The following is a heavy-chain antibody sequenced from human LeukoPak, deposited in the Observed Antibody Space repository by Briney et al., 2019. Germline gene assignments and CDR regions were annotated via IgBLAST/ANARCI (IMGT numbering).Heavy chain of an antibody. CDR3: ATLGSPYYYDSSGYSRHAFDI. V-gene: IGHV3-9*03. CDR2: ISWNSGSI. CDR1: GFTFDDYA. Sequence: GRSLRLSCAASGFTFDDYAMHWARQAPGKGLEWVSGISWNSGSIGYADSVKGRFTISRDNAKNSLYLQMNSLRAEDMALYYCATLGSPYYYDSSGYSRHAFDIWGQGTMVTVSS. J-gene: IGHJ3*02. D-gene: IGHD3-22*01.